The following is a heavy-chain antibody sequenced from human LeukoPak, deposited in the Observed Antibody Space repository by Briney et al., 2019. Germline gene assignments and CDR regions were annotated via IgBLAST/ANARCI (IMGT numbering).Heavy chain of an antibody. Sequence: PSETLSLTCTVSGGSISSYYWSWIRQPAGKGLEWIGRTYTSGSTNYNPSLKSRVTMSVDTSKNQFSLKLSSVTAADTAVYYCARGYSNYVYYGMDVWGQGTTVTVSS. CDR1: GGSISSYY. CDR2: TYTSGST. J-gene: IGHJ6*02. CDR3: ARGYSNYVYYGMDV. D-gene: IGHD4-11*01. V-gene: IGHV4-4*07.